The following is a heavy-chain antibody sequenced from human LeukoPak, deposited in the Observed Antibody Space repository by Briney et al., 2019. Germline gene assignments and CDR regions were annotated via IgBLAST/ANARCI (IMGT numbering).Heavy chain of an antibody. CDR1: GGSFSGYY. D-gene: IGHD3-16*02. J-gene: IGHJ3*02. CDR3: AREVALRDAFDI. V-gene: IGHV4-34*01. Sequence: SETLSLTCAVYGGSFSGYYWSWIRQPPGKGLEWIGEINHSGSTNYNPSLKSRVTISVDTSKNQFSLKLSSVTAADTAVYYCAREVALRDAFDIWGQGTMVTVSS. CDR2: INHSGST.